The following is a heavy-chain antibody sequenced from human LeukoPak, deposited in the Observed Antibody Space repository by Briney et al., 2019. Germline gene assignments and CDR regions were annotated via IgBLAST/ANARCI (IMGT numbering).Heavy chain of an antibody. CDR2: INHSGST. Sequence: SETLSLTCAVYGGSFSGYYWSWIRQPPGKGLEWIGEINHSGSTNYNPSLKSRVTISVDTSKNQFSLKLSSVTAADTAVYYCARGARAGYNLEPFDYWGQGTLVTVSS. CDR3: ARGARAGYNLEPFDY. D-gene: IGHD5-24*01. J-gene: IGHJ4*02. V-gene: IGHV4-34*01. CDR1: GGSFSGYY.